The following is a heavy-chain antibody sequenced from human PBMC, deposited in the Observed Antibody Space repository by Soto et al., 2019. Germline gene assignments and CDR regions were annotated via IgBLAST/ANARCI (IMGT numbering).Heavy chain of an antibody. D-gene: IGHD3-22*01. V-gene: IGHV4-59*01. CDR2: IQNSGST. J-gene: IGHJ4*02. CDR3: ARLLLGYYDGNPFPYYIDY. Sequence: SETLSLTCIVSGGPMSSYYWSWIRQSPGKGLECIGYIQNSGSTKYNPSLESRVTISVDTSKNQFSLKLRSVTAADTAVYYCARLLLGYYDGNPFPYYIDYWGQGTLVTVSS. CDR1: GGPMSSYY.